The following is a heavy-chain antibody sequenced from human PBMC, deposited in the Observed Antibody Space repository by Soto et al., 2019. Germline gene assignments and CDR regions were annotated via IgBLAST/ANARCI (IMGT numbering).Heavy chain of an antibody. J-gene: IGHJ5*02. V-gene: IGHV1-18*04. CDR1: GYTFTSYG. CDR2: ISAYNGNT. Sequence: ASVKVSCKASGYTFTSYGISWVRQAPGQGLEWMGWISAYNGNTNYAQKLQGRVTMTTDTSTSTAYMELRSLRSDDTAVYYCARDRETYYDFCSGYYTGNSLQNWCDPWGQGTLVTVSS. CDR3: ARDRETYYDFCSGYYTGNSLQNWCDP. D-gene: IGHD3-3*01.